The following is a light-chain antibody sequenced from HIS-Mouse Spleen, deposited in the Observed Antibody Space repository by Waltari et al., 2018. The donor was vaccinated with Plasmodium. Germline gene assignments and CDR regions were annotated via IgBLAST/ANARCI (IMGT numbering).Light chain of an antibody. Sequence: EIVMTQSPATLSVSPGERATLSCRASQSVSSNLAWYQQKPGQAPRLLIYGASTRATGIPARFSGSGSGTEFTLTISSLQSEDFAVYYCQQYNNWSFTLGPGTKVDIK. CDR2: GAS. V-gene: IGKV3-15*01. CDR1: QSVSSN. CDR3: QQYNNWSFT. J-gene: IGKJ3*01.